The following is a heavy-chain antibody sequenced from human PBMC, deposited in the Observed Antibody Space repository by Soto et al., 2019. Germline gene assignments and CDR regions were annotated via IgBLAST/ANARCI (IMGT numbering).Heavy chain of an antibody. CDR3: TTSPGIVVMDY. Sequence: KAGGSLRLSCAASGFTFSNAWMSWVRQAPGKGLEWVGRIKSKTDGGTTDYAAPVKGRFTISRDDSKNTLYLQMNSLKTEDTAVYYCTTSPGIVVMDYWGQGTLVTVSS. J-gene: IGHJ4*02. D-gene: IGHD1-26*01. CDR2: IKSKTDGGTT. CDR1: GFTFSNAW. V-gene: IGHV3-15*01.